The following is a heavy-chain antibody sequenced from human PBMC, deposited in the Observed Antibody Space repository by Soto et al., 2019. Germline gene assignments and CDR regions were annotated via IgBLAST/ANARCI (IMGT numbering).Heavy chain of an antibody. D-gene: IGHD2-15*01. CDR3: AAMSIVVVVAATPSNAFDI. CDR2: IVVGSGNT. J-gene: IGHJ3*02. CDR1: GFTFTSSA. Sequence: GASVKVSCKASGFTFTSSAMQWVRQARGQRLEWIGWIVVGSGNTNYAQKFQERVTITRDMSTSTAYMELSSLRSEDTAVYYCAAMSIVVVVAATPSNAFDIWGQGTMVTVSS. V-gene: IGHV1-58*02.